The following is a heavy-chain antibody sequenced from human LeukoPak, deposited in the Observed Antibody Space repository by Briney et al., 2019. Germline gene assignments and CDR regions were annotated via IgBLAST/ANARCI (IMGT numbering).Heavy chain of an antibody. CDR3: ARSDYDILTWDY. D-gene: IGHD3-9*01. CDR1: GGSISSYY. V-gene: IGHV4-59*01. Sequence: ETLSLTCTVSGGSISSYYWSWIRQPPGKGLEWIGYIYYSGSANYNPSLKSRVTISVDPSKNQFSLKLNSVTAADTAVYYCARSDYDILTWDYWGQGALVTVSS. J-gene: IGHJ4*02. CDR2: IYYSGSA.